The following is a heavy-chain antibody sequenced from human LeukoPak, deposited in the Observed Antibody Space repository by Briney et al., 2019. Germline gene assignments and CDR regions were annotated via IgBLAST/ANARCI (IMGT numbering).Heavy chain of an antibody. CDR1: GFSFSSYA. J-gene: IGHJ4*02. Sequence: GGSLRLSCAASGFSFSSYAMSWVRQAPGKGLEWVSVISDPGGSTYYADSVKGRFTISRDNSKNTLYLQMNSLRAEDTAVYYCAKNMGSTGYYTTDYWGQGTLVTVSS. CDR2: ISDPGGST. V-gene: IGHV3-23*01. D-gene: IGHD3/OR15-3a*01. CDR3: AKNMGSTGYYTTDY.